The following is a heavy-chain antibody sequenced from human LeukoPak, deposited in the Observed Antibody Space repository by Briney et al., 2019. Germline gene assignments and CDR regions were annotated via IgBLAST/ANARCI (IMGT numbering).Heavy chain of an antibody. V-gene: IGHV1-69*01. D-gene: IGHD1-26*01. CDR2: IIPIFGTA. J-gene: IGHJ4*02. CDR1: GGTFSSYA. CDR3: AREEEEVGASYY. Sequence: SVKVSCEASGGTFSSYAISWVRQAPGQGLEWMGGIIPIFGTANYAQKFQGRVTITADESTSTAYMELSSLRSEDTAVYYCAREEEEVGASYYWGQGTLVTVSS.